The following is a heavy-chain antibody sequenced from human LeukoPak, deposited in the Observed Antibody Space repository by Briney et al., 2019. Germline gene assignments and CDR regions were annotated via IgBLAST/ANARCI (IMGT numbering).Heavy chain of an antibody. CDR1: GYTFTSYD. D-gene: IGHD2-2*02. Sequence: GASVKVSCKASGYTFTSYDINWVRQATGQGLEWMGWMNPNSGNTGYAQKFQGRVTMTRNTSISTAYMELSSLRSEDTAVYYCARDPLWEKYCSSTSCYTGGWGQGTLVTVSS. CDR2: MNPNSGNT. CDR3: ARDPLWEKYCSSTSCYTGG. J-gene: IGHJ4*02. V-gene: IGHV1-8*01.